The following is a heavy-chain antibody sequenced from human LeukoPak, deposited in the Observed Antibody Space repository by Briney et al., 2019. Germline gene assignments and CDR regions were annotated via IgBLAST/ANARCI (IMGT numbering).Heavy chain of an antibody. D-gene: IGHD2-8*01. CDR3: ARGLGCTNGVCYNY. J-gene: IGHJ4*02. V-gene: IGHV4-61*02. CDR1: GGSISSGSYY. Sequence: SQTLSLTCTVSGGSISSGSYYWSWIRQPAGKGLEWIGRIYTSGSTNYNPSLKSRVTISVDTSKNQFSLKLSSVTAADTAVYYCARGLGCTNGVCYNYWGQGTLVTVSS. CDR2: IYTSGST.